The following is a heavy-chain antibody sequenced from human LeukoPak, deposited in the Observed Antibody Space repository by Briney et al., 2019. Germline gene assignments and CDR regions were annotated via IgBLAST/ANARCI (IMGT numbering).Heavy chain of an antibody. J-gene: IGHJ4*02. D-gene: IGHD6-13*01. CDR3: ARNSSSWYYFDY. Sequence: GGSLRLSCAASGFTVSSNYMSWVRQAPGKGLEWVSVIYSGGSTYYADSVKGRFTISRDNSKNTLYLQMNSLRAEDTAVYYCARNSSSWYYFDYWGQGTLVTVSS. V-gene: IGHV3-53*01. CDR1: GFTVSSNY. CDR2: IYSGGST.